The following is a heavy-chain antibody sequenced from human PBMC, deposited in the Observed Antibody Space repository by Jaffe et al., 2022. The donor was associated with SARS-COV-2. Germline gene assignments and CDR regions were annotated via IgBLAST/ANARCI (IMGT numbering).Heavy chain of an antibody. V-gene: IGHV4-39*01. CDR1: GGSISSSSYY. CDR2: IYYSGST. CDR3: ARQIPEEYYFDY. D-gene: IGHD3-10*01. J-gene: IGHJ4*02. Sequence: QLQLQESGPGLVKPSETLSLTCTVSGGSISSSSYYWGWIRQPPGKGLEWIGSIYYSGSTYYNPSLKSRVTISVDTSKNQFSLKLSSVTAADTAVYYCARQIPEEYYFDYWGQGTLVTVSS.